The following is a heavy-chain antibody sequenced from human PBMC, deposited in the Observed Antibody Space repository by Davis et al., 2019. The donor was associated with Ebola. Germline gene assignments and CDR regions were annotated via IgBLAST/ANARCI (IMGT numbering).Heavy chain of an antibody. J-gene: IGHJ1*01. CDR2: LSYDGVNK. CDR3: AREGGIAGATEYFQH. Sequence: GESLKISCAASGFIFSTYGMHWVRQTPSKGLEWVALLSYDGVNKYYADSVKGRFTISRDNSKNTLYLQMNSLRREDTAMYYCAREGGIAGATEYFQHWGQGTLVTVSS. V-gene: IGHV3-33*05. CDR1: GFIFSTYG. D-gene: IGHD1-26*01.